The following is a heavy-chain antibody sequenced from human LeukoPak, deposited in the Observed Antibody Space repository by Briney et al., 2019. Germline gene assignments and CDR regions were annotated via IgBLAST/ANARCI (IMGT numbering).Heavy chain of an antibody. CDR2: IYTSGST. Sequence: PSETLSLTCTVSGGSISSYYWSWIRQPAGKGPEWIGRIYTSGSTNYNPSLKSRVTMSVDTSKNQFSLKLSSVTAADTAVYYCARDLGCSGGSCYWNWFDPWGQGTLVTVSS. CDR3: ARDLGCSGGSCYWNWFDP. D-gene: IGHD2-15*01. CDR1: GGSISSYY. V-gene: IGHV4-4*07. J-gene: IGHJ5*02.